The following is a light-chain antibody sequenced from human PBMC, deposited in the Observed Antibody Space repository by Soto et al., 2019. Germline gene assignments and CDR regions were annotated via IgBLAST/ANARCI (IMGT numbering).Light chain of an antibody. CDR2: DAS. J-gene: IGKJ1*01. V-gene: IGKV1-5*01. Sequence: IQMTQSPSTLSAYVGERVTITCRDSQSINSWLAWYQHKPGKAPNLLIYDASSVQGGVPSRFSGSGSGTEFTLTISSLQPEDFATYYCQQYNSYSRTFGQGTKVDIK. CDR1: QSINSW. CDR3: QQYNSYSRT.